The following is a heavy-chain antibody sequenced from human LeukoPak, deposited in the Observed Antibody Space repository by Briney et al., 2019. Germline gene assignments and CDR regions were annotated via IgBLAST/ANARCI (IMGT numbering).Heavy chain of an antibody. D-gene: IGHD5-24*01. CDR2: VYYDGTS. V-gene: IGHV4-39*01. CDR1: GGSINSHSYY. Sequence: SETLSLTCTVSGGSINSHSYYWGWIRQPPGKGLEWIGSVYYDGTSYSNPSLKTRVGVFVDTSRDQFSLDLDFVTAADTALYYCVRHISTNTGYFDSCGQGALVSVSS. CDR3: VRHISTNTGYFDS. J-gene: IGHJ4*02.